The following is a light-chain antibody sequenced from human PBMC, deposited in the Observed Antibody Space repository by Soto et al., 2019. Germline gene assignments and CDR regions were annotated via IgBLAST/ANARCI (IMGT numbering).Light chain of an antibody. CDR3: LHYGSSQLS. CDR1: QNVGGRY. Sequence: EIVLTQSPGTLSLSPGERATLSCRASQNVGGRYLAWFQQKPGQSPSLLIYVASTRATGVPDRFSGSGSAPDFSLTINRLEPEVASVYYCLHYGSSQLSFGQVTKVELK. J-gene: IGKJ1*01. V-gene: IGKV3-20*01. CDR2: VAS.